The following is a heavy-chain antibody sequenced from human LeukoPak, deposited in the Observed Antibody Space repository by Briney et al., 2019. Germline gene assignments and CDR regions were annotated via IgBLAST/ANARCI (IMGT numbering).Heavy chain of an antibody. J-gene: IGHJ6*03. D-gene: IGHD6-19*01. CDR1: GGSISSGDYY. Sequence: SQTLSLTCTVSGGSISSGDYYWSWIRQPPGKGLEWIGYIYYSGSTYYNPSLKSRVTISVDTSKNQFSLKLSSVTAADTAVYYCARVRSSGWYSNYMDVWGKGTTVTVSS. CDR2: IYYSGST. V-gene: IGHV4-30-4*01. CDR3: ARVRSSGWYSNYMDV.